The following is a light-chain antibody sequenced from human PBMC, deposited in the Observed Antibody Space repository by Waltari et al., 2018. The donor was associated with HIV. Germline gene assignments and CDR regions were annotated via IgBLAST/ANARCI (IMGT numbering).Light chain of an antibody. CDR2: AAS. Sequence: DIQMTQSPSSLSASVVDRVTITCRASQSISSYLNWYQQRPGKAPKLLIYAASSLQSGVPSRFSGSGSGTDFTLTISSLQPEDFATYSCQQSYDTPRTFGQGTEVGVK. CDR1: QSISSY. CDR3: QQSYDTPRT. J-gene: IGKJ1*01. V-gene: IGKV1-39*01.